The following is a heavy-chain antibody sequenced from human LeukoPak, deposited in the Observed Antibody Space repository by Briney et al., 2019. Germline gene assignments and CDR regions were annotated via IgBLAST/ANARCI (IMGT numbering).Heavy chain of an antibody. CDR3: AKVMTGYSPQSSDDAFDI. CDR2: IRYDGSNK. J-gene: IGHJ3*02. Sequence: GGSLRLSCAASGFTFSSYGMHWVRQAPGKGLEWVAFIRYDGSNKYYADSVKGRFTISRDNSKNTLYLQMNSLRAEDTAVYYCAKVMTGYSPQSSDDAFDIWGQGTMVTVSS. V-gene: IGHV3-30*02. D-gene: IGHD3-9*01. CDR1: GFTFSSYG.